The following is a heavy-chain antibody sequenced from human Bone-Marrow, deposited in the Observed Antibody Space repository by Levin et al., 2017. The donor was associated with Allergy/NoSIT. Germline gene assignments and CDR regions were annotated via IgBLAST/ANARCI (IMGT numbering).Heavy chain of an antibody. CDR1: GFTVSENY. D-gene: IGHD3-16*01. Sequence: GGSLRLSCAASGFTVSENYMSWVRQAPGKGLEWVSVIYRGGSTYYAESVKGRFSVSRDNSKNAVYLQMNSLGVEDTAMYYCARDWGSDNYYDFWGQGTLVTVSS. V-gene: IGHV3-66*02. CDR2: IYRGGST. CDR3: ARDWGSDNYYDF. J-gene: IGHJ4*02.